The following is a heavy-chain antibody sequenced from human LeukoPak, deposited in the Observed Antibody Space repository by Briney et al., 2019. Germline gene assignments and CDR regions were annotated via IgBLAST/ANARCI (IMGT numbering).Heavy chain of an antibody. CDR1: AGSISSHY. CDR3: AREAAVGAYFDY. J-gene: IGHJ4*02. D-gene: IGHD6-13*01. CDR2: IYYSGST. V-gene: IGHV4-59*11. Sequence: SETLSLTCTASAGSISSHYWSWIRQPPGKGLEWIGYIYYSGSTNYNPSLKSRVTISVDTSKNQFSLRLTSVTAADTAVYYCAREAAVGAYFDYWGQGTLVTVSS.